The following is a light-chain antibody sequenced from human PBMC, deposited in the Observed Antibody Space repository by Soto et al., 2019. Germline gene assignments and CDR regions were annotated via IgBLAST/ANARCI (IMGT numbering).Light chain of an antibody. CDR3: QQYGSSPLT. Sequence: EIVLTQSPGTLSLSPGERATLSCRASQSVSSSYLAWYQQKPGQAPRLLIYGASSRATGIPDRFSGSGSGTDFTLTISRLVPEDCAVYYCQQYGSSPLTFGGGTTVEIK. V-gene: IGKV3-20*01. J-gene: IGKJ4*01. CDR2: GAS. CDR1: QSVSSSY.